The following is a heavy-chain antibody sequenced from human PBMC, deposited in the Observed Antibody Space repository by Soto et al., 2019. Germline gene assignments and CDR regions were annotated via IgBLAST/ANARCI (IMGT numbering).Heavy chain of an antibody. CDR1: GFTFSNAW. V-gene: IGHV3-15*07. Sequence: GGSLRLSCAASGFTFSNAWMNWVRQAPGKGLEWVGRIKSKTDGGTTDYAAPVKGRFTISRDDSKNTLYLQMNSLKTEDTAVYYCTTATPLTDIVVVVAAYGMDVWGQGTTVTVSS. J-gene: IGHJ6*02. CDR2: IKSKTDGGTT. CDR3: TTATPLTDIVVVVAAYGMDV. D-gene: IGHD2-15*01.